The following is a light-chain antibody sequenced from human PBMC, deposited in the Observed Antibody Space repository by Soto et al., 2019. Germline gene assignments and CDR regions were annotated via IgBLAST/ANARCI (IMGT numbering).Light chain of an antibody. V-gene: IGLV2-8*01. CDR1: SSDVGAYNY. J-gene: IGLJ3*02. CDR2: EVT. Sequence: QSALTQTPSASGSPGQSVTISCTGTSSDVGAYNYVSWYQQHPGKAPKVMIYEVTKRPSGVPDRFSGYKSGNTASLTVSGLQAEDEADYYCSSYGGSNNLVFGGGTKLTVL. CDR3: SSYGGSNNLV.